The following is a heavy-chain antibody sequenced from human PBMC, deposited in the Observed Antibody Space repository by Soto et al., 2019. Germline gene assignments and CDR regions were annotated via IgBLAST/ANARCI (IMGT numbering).Heavy chain of an antibody. Sequence: EVQLVESGGGLVKPGGSLRLSCAASGFTFSSYSMNWVRQAPGKGLEWVSCITSSIYTYYADSVKGRFTISRDNAKNSLYLQMNSLRAEDTAVYYCASSDYSNYYYMDVWGKGTTVTVSS. CDR3: ASSDYSNYYYMDV. J-gene: IGHJ6*03. V-gene: IGHV3-21*01. CDR2: ITSSIYT. D-gene: IGHD4-4*01. CDR1: GFTFSSYS.